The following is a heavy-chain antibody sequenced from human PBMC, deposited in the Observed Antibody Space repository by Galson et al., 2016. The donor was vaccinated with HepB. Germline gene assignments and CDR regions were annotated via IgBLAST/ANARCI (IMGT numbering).Heavy chain of an antibody. J-gene: IGHJ4*02. Sequence: SLRLSCAASGFTFRDSYMSWSRQAPGKGLEWISYISGSSSQTNHADSVKGRFTVSRDNAKNLLYLQMNSLRAEDTAIYYCASGGYSNFYNWGQGSLVTVSP. CDR1: GFTFRDSY. V-gene: IGHV3-11*06. CDR2: ISGSSSQT. CDR3: ASGGYSNFYN. D-gene: IGHD4-23*01.